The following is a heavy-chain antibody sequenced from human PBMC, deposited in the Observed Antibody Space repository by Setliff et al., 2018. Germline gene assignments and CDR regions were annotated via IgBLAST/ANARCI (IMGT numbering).Heavy chain of an antibody. J-gene: IGHJ3*01. CDR3: ARSDHLVVDGFDV. CDR1: GYAFTDNY. CDR2: INPKTGGT. V-gene: IGHV1-2*04. Sequence: ASVKVSCKTSGYAFTDNYIHWVRQAPGQGLEWMGWINPKTGGTNLAQKFQGWVSMTRDTSITTAYMELSRLTSDDMAMYFCARSDHLVVDGFDVWGQGTVVTVS. D-gene: IGHD3-16*01.